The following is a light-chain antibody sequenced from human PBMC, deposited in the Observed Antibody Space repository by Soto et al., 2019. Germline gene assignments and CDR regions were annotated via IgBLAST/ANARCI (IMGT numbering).Light chain of an antibody. CDR1: QRISIN. J-gene: IGKJ2*01. CDR2: GAS. CDR3: QHYNNCPPYT. V-gene: IGKV3-15*01. Sequence: EIVMTQSPATLSVSPGERATLSCRASQRISINLAWYQQKPGQAPRLLIYGASTSATGIPARFSGSGSEREFALTISGLQSEDSAIYYCQHYNNCPPYTFGQGTKLEIK.